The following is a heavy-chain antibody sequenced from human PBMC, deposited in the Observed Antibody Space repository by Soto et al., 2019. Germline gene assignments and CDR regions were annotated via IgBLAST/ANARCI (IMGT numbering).Heavy chain of an antibody. D-gene: IGHD6-13*01. Sequence: GASVKVSCKASGYTFTSYDINWVRQATGQGLEWMGWMNPNSGNTGYAQKFQGRVTMTRNTSISTAYMELSSLRSEDTAVYYCARPIPYSSSWYLAFDIWGQGTMVTVSS. J-gene: IGHJ3*02. CDR1: GYTFTSYD. CDR3: ARPIPYSSSWYLAFDI. CDR2: MNPNSGNT. V-gene: IGHV1-8*01.